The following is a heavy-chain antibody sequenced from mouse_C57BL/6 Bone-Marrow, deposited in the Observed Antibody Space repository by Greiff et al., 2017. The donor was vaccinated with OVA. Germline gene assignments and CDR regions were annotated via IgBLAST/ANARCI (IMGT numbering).Heavy chain of an antibody. D-gene: IGHD4-1*01. J-gene: IGHJ4*01. CDR1: EYEFPSHD. CDR3: ARHWDPSFPGAMDY. V-gene: IGHV5-2*01. CDR2: INSAGGST. Sequence: EVHLVESGGGLVQPGESLKLSCESNEYEFPSHDMSWVRKTPEKRLELVAAINSAGGSTYYPDTMERRFIISRDNTKKTLYLQMSSLRSEDTALYYCARHWDPSFPGAMDYWGQGTSVTVSS.